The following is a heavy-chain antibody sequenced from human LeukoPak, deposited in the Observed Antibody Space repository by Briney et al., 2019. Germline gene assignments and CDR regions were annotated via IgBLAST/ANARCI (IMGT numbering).Heavy chain of an antibody. Sequence: GGSLRLSCAASGFTVSSNYMSWVRQAPGKGLEWVSVIYSGGSTYYADSVKGRFTISRDNSKNTLYLQMNSLRAEDTAVYYCARGPKRLNYYDSSGYYYYYMDVWGKGTTVTVSS. CDR1: GFTVSSNY. CDR2: IYSGGST. D-gene: IGHD3-22*01. J-gene: IGHJ6*03. CDR3: ARGPKRLNYYDSSGYYYYYMDV. V-gene: IGHV3-53*01.